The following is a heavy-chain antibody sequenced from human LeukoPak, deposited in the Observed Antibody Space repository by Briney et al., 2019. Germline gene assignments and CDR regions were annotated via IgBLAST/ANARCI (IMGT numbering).Heavy chain of an antibody. CDR3: ARVGYSYGPYNWFDP. V-gene: IGHV4-34*01. J-gene: IGHJ5*02. CDR1: GGSFSGYY. CDR2: ISHSGST. Sequence: SETLSLTCAVYGGSFSGYYWSWIRQPPGKGLEWIGEISHSGSTNYNPSLKSRVTISVDTSKNQFSLKLSSVTAADTAVYYCARVGYSYGPYNWFDPWGQGTLVTVSS. D-gene: IGHD5-18*01.